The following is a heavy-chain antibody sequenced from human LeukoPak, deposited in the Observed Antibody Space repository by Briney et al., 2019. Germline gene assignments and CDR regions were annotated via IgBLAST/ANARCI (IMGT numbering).Heavy chain of an antibody. CDR2: INPSGGST. CDR3: ASLGDPEVDY. V-gene: IGHV1-46*01. Sequence: ASVTVSCKASGYAVTSYYMHCVRQAPGQGLEWMGIINPSGGSTSYAQKFQGRVTMTRDTSTSTVYMELSSLRSEDTAVYYCASLGDPEVDYWGQGTLVTVSS. CDR1: GYAVTSYY. J-gene: IGHJ4*02.